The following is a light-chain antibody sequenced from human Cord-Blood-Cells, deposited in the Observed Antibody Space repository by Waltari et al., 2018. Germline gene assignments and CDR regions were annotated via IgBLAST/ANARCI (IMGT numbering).Light chain of an antibody. CDR2: AAS. CDR1: QSISSY. Sequence: DIQMTQSPSSLSASVGDRVTITCRASQSISSYLNWYQQKPGKAPKLLIYAASSLQSGVPSRFSGSGSGTDFTLTISSLQAEDVAVYYCQQYYSTPLAFGPGTKVDIK. V-gene: IGKV1-39*01. J-gene: IGKJ3*01. CDR3: QQYYSTPLA.